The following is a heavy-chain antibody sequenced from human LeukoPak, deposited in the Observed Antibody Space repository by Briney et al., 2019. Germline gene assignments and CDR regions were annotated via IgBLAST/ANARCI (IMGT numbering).Heavy chain of an antibody. D-gene: IGHD2-15*01. V-gene: IGHV1-18*01. CDR1: GYTFTSYG. CDR2: ISAYNGNT. J-gene: IGHJ4*02. CDR3: ARMVFVVVVAATVYQEDY. Sequence: ASVKVSCKASGYTFTSYGISWVRQAPGQGLEWMGWISAYNGNTNYAQKLQGRVTMTTDTSTSTAYMELRSLRSDDTAVYYCARMVFVVVVAATVYQEDYWGQGTLVTVSS.